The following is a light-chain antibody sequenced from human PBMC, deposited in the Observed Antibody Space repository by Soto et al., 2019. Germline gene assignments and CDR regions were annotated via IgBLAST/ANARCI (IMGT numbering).Light chain of an antibody. CDR2: DVT. CDR3: SSYAGSSVPVA. J-gene: IGLJ2*01. V-gene: IGLV2-8*01. Sequence: QSALTQPPSASGSPGQSVTISCTGASSDVGGYNFVSWYQQHTGKAPKLIIYDVTKRPSGVPDRLSGSKSANTASLTVSGLQAADEADYYCSSYAGSSVPVAFGGGTKLTVL. CDR1: SSDVGGYNF.